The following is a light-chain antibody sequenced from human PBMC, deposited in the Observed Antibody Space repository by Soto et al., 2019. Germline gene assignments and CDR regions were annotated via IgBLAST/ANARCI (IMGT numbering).Light chain of an antibody. CDR2: EVD. CDR1: SSDVGGYNF. Sequence: QSALTQPRSASGSPGQSVTISCTGTSSDVGGYNFVSWYQHQPGKAPKFMIYEVDKRPSGVPDRFSGSKSGNTASLTISGLQTEDEGDYYCCSYAGNYVVFGGGTKVTVL. J-gene: IGLJ2*01. CDR3: CSYAGNYVV. V-gene: IGLV2-11*01.